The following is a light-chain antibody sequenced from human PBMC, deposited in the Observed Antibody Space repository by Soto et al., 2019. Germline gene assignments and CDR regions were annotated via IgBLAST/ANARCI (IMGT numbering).Light chain of an antibody. V-gene: IGLV2-14*01. J-gene: IGLJ1*01. Sequence: QSVLTQPASVSGSPGQSITISCTGTSSDVGGFNFVSWYQQPPGKAPKLMIYDVSHRPSGVSNRFSGSKSGNTASLTISGLQAEDEGDYYCSSYTTSSTIVFGTGT. CDR1: SSDVGGFNF. CDR2: DVS. CDR3: SSYTTSSTIV.